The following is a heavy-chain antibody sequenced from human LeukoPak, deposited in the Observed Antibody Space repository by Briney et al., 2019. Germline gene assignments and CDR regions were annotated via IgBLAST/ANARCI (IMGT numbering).Heavy chain of an antibody. D-gene: IGHD4-17*01. CDR2: IRSKAYGGTT. V-gene: IGHV3-49*04. CDR3: TRIMTTVTHSFDY. Sequence: GGSLRLSCTASGFTFGDYAMSWVRQAPGKGLEWVGFIRSKAYGGTTEYAASVKGRFTISRNDSKSIAYLQMISLKTEDTAVYYCTRIMTTVTHSFDYWGQGTLVTVSS. J-gene: IGHJ4*02. CDR1: GFTFGDYA.